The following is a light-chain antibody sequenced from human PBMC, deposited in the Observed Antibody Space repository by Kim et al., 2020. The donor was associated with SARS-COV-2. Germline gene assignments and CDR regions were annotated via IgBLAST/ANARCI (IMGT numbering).Light chain of an antibody. V-gene: IGKV3-20*01. CDR1: QSVSTNH. CDR3: QQFASSGYT. CDR2: GAS. J-gene: IGKJ2*01. Sequence: EIVLTQSPGTLSLSPGERATLSCRASQSVSTNHLAWYHQKPGQAPRLLISGASTRATGIPDRFSGSGSGTDFTLTISRLDPEDFGVYFCQQFASSGYTFGQGNKLEI.